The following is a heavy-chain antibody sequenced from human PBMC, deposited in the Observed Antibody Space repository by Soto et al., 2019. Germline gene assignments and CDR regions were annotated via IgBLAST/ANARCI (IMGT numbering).Heavy chain of an antibody. CDR3: AREFQERSLDY. CDR1: GFTFGSYG. V-gene: IGHV3-33*01. CDR2: IWFDGSNI. J-gene: IGHJ4*02. Sequence: GGSLRLSCAASGFTFGSYGMHWVRLAPGRGLEWVAAIWFDGSNIKYADSMKGRLTISRDNSKNKMYLQLDSLTAGDTAVYYCAREFQERSLDYWGQGTLVTVSS.